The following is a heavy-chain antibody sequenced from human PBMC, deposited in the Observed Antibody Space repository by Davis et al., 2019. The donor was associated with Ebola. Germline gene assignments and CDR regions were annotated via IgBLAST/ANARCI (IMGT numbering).Heavy chain of an antibody. V-gene: IGHV3-48*02. D-gene: IGHD3-9*01. J-gene: IGHJ3*02. CDR3: AREAESYDILTVYAFDI. CDR2: ISSSSSTI. Sequence: GESLKISCAASGFTFSSYSMNWVRQAPGKGLEWVSYISSSSSTIYYADSVKGRFTISRDNAKNSLYLQMNSLRDEDTAVYYCAREAESYDILTVYAFDIWGQGTMVTVSS. CDR1: GFTFSSYS.